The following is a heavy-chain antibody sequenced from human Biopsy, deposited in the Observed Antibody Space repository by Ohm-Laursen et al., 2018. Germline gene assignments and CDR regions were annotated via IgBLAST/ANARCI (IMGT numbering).Heavy chain of an antibody. CDR1: GDSVRSGSFY. V-gene: IGHV4-61*01. CDR3: ARGMRSSGWPYFDS. CDR2: IYDRGSTA. J-gene: IGHJ4*02. Sequence: SQTLSLTCTVSGDSVRSGSFYWTSIRQPPGQGLEYIGYIYDRGSTANYNPSLESRVTMSVDMPKNQFSLKLSSVTAADTAIYYCARGMRSSGWPYFDSWGQGTLVTVSS. D-gene: IGHD6-19*01.